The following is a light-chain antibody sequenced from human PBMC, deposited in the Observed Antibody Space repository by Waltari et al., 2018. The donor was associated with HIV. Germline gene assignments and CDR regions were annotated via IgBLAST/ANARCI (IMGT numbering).Light chain of an antibody. CDR2: ATS. Sequence: DIEMTQSPYSVSASLGDTLTITCRASQPVSSWLTWYQQRPGKSPEVLIFATSILQTGVPSRFSGRGSGTNFTLTISSLQPEDFATYYCQQASSFPWTFGQGTKVEVK. V-gene: IGKV1-12*01. CDR3: QQASSFPWT. CDR1: QPVSSW. J-gene: IGKJ1*01.